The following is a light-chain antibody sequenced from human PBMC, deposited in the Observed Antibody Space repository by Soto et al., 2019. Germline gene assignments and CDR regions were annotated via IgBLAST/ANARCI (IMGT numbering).Light chain of an antibody. J-gene: IGKJ1*01. CDR1: QSISNSY. CDR3: QQYGSSPPT. V-gene: IGKV3-20*01. CDR2: GAS. Sequence: EIVLAQSRGTLSLSPGERATLSCRASQSISNSYLAWYQQRPGQAPRLLIYGASNRAAGIPDRFSGSGSGTDFTLTISRLEPEDFAVYDCQQYGSSPPTFGQGTKVDIK.